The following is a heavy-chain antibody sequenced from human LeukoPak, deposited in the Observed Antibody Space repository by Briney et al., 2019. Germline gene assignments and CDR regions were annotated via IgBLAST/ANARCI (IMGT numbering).Heavy chain of an antibody. CDR2: ISGSGGST. D-gene: IGHD2-2*01. CDR3: AKAYCSSTSCYYVFDY. Sequence: GGSLRLSCAASGFTFSSYAMSWVRQAPGKGLEWVSAISGSGGSTYYADSVKGRFTISRDNSKNTLYLQMNNLRAEDTAVYYCAKAYCSSTSCYYVFDYWGQGTLVTVSS. V-gene: IGHV3-23*01. J-gene: IGHJ4*02. CDR1: GFTFSSYA.